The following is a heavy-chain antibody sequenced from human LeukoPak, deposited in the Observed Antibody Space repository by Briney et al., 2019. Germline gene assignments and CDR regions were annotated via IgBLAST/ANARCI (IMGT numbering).Heavy chain of an antibody. CDR1: GGSISSGDYY. J-gene: IGHJ5*02. Sequence: PSETLSITCTVSGGSISSGDYYWSWIRQPPGKGLEWIGYIYYSGSTYYNPSLKSRVTISVDMSKNQFSLNLNSVTAADTAVYYCARRRKDLNWFDPWGQGTLVTVSS. CDR2: IYYSGST. CDR3: ARRRKDLNWFDP. V-gene: IGHV4-30-4*01.